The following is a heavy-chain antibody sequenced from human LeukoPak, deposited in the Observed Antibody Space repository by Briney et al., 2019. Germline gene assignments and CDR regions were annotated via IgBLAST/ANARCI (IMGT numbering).Heavy chain of an antibody. CDR2: IYHSGST. Sequence: SETLSLTCAVSGGSISSGGYSWSWIRQPPGKGLEWIGYIYHSGSTYYNPSLKSRVTISVDRSKNQFSLKLSSVTAADTAVYYCARGGDYYGSGSPFDYWGQGTLVTVSS. J-gene: IGHJ4*02. V-gene: IGHV4-30-2*01. D-gene: IGHD3-10*01. CDR3: ARGGDYYGSGSPFDY. CDR1: GGSISSGGYS.